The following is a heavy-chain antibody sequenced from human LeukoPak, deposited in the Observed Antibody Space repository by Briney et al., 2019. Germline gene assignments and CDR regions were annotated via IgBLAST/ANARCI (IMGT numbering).Heavy chain of an antibody. V-gene: IGHV4-39*07. Sequence: PSETLSLTCTVSGGSISSYYWAWIRQSPGKGLEWLRSIYYTGTTYYNPSLDHRVTISVDTSKNQFSLRLSFVTAADTAVYYCARASDYDSNVQPYYFDYWGQGTLVTVSS. CDR2: IYYTGTT. CDR1: GGSISSYY. J-gene: IGHJ4*02. CDR3: ARASDYDSNVQPYYFDY. D-gene: IGHD3-22*01.